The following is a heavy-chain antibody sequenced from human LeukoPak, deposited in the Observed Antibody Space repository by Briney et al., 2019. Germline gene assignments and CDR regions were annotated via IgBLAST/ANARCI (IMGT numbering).Heavy chain of an antibody. Sequence: GGSLRLSCAASGNYWMHWVRQVPGKGLVWVSHIHGDGSWTSYADSVKGRFTISKDNAKNTVYLQMNSLRAEDTAVYYCAKDSRGWQWVAEFDYWGQGTLVTVSS. D-gene: IGHD6-19*01. V-gene: IGHV3-74*01. CDR2: IHGDGSWT. CDR3: AKDSRGWQWVAEFDY. J-gene: IGHJ4*02. CDR1: GNYW.